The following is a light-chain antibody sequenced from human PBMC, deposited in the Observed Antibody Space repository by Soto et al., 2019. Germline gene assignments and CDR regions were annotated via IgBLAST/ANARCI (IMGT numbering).Light chain of an antibody. CDR2: EVS. J-gene: IGLJ1*01. Sequence: QSALTQPASVSGSTGQSITISCTGTSSDVGGYNYVSWYQQHPGKAPKLMIYEVSNRPSGVSNRFSGSKSGNTASLTIYGLQAEDEADYYCSSYTSSSIDYVFGTGTKVTVL. CDR3: SSYTSSSIDYV. CDR1: SSDVGGYNY. V-gene: IGLV2-14*01.